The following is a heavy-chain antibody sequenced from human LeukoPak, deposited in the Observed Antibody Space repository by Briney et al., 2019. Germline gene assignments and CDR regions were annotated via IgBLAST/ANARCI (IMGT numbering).Heavy chain of an antibody. D-gene: IGHD3-3*01. Sequence: GGSLRLSCAASGFTFTSYWMSWVRQAPGKGLVWVSRINSDGSSTSYADSVKGRFTISRDNAKNTLYLQMNSLRAEDTAVYYCARGHYDFWSGASWGIDYGMDVWGQGTTVTVSS. CDR3: ARGHYDFWSGASWGIDYGMDV. CDR1: GFTFTSYW. CDR2: INSDGSST. V-gene: IGHV3-74*01. J-gene: IGHJ6*02.